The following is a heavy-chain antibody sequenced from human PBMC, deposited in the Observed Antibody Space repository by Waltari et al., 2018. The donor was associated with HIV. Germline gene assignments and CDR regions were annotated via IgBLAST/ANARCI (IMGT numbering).Heavy chain of an antibody. Sequence: QVQLQESGPGLVKPSETLSLTCSVSGGSFNSYHWSWIRQPPGKGLEWIGYIYYTGRTNSNPSLKSRVTISVDTSKTQFSLRLSSVTAADTAVYYCARALFGVGSNWFDPWGQGTLVTVPS. CDR2: IYYTGRT. CDR3: ARALFGVGSNWFDP. V-gene: IGHV4-59*01. D-gene: IGHD3-3*01. J-gene: IGHJ5*02. CDR1: GGSFNSYH.